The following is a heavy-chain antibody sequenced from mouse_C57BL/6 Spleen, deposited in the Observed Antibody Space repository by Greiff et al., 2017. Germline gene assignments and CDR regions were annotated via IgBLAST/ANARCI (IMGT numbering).Heavy chain of an antibody. J-gene: IGHJ2*01. Sequence: QVQLQQPGAELVKPGASVKLSCKASGYTFTSYWMHWVKQRPGRGLEWIGRIDLNSGGTKYNEKFKSKATLTVDKPSSTAYMQLSSLTSEDSAVYYCARSGFTTVVALDYWGQGTTLTVSS. V-gene: IGHV1-72*01. CDR3: ARSGFTTVVALDY. D-gene: IGHD1-1*01. CDR2: IDLNSGGT. CDR1: GYTFTSYW.